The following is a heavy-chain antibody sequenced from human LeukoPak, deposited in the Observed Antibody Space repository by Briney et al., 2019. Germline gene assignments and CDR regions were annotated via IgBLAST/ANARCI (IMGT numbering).Heavy chain of an antibody. V-gene: IGHV3-23*01. CDR2: ISGSGGST. CDR3: AKDLSLYSSSWYQTLWFDP. D-gene: IGHD6-13*01. Sequence: GGSLRLSCAASGFTFSSYAMSWVRQAPEKGLEWVSAISGSGGSTYYADSVKGRFTISRDNSKNTLYLQMNSLRAEDTAVYYCAKDLSLYSSSWYQTLWFDPGGQGTLVTVSS. J-gene: IGHJ5*02. CDR1: GFTFSSYA.